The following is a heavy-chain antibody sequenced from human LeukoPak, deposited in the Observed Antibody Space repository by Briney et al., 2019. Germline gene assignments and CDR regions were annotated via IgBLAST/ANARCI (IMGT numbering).Heavy chain of an antibody. D-gene: IGHD2/OR15-2a*01. CDR1: RFAFADYA. Sequence: PGGSLRLSCAASRFAFADYAMHWVRQIPGKGLECVAHIHADGGRTFYADSVKGRFTVFRDNAKNSLFLQMDSLTSDDTAFYYCSTWAFYHGLDVWGQGATVIVSS. CDR3: STWAFYHGLDV. V-gene: IGHV3-43*02. CDR2: IHADGGRT. J-gene: IGHJ6*02.